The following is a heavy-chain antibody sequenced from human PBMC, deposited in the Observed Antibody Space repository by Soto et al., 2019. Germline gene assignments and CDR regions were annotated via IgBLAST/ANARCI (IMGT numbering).Heavy chain of an antibody. CDR2: ISGSGGST. CDR3: ASEYYYDSSGYYPAVYFDY. Sequence: PGGSLRLSCAASGFTFSSYAMSWVRQAPGKGLEWVSAISGSGGSTYYADSVKGRFTISRDNSKNTLYLQMNSLRAEDTAVYYCASEYYYDSSGYYPAVYFDYWGQGTLVTVSS. J-gene: IGHJ4*02. CDR1: GFTFSSYA. D-gene: IGHD3-22*01. V-gene: IGHV3-23*01.